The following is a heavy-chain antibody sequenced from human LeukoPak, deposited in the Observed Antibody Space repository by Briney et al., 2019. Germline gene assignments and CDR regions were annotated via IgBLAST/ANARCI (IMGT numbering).Heavy chain of an antibody. CDR1: GFTFDDCA. V-gene: IGHV3-9*01. D-gene: IGHD6-19*01. CDR2: ISWNSGSI. Sequence: GRSLRLSCAASGFTFDDCAMHWVRQAPGKGLEWVSGISWNSGSIGYADSVKGRFTISRDNAKNSLYLQMNSLRAEDTALYYCSRVAGLKYYYYYYGMDVWGQGTTVTVSS. J-gene: IGHJ6*02. CDR3: SRVAGLKYYYYYYGMDV.